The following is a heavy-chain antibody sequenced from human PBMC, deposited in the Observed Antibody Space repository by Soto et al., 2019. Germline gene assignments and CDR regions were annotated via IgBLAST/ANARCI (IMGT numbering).Heavy chain of an antibody. CDR3: ARVSRQLVGVCDY. CDR2: IYYSGST. V-gene: IGHV4-31*03. Sequence: SETLSLTCTVSGGSISSGGYYWSWIRQHPGKGLEWIGYIYYSGSTYYNPSLKSRVTISVDTSKNQFSLKLSSVTAADTAVYYCARVSRQLVGVCDYWGQGTLVTVSS. J-gene: IGHJ4*02. D-gene: IGHD6-6*01. CDR1: GGSISSGGYY.